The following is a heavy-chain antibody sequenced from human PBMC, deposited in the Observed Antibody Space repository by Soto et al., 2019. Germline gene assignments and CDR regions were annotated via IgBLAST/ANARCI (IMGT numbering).Heavy chain of an antibody. Sequence: QVQLVESGGGVVQPGRSLRLSCATSGFTFSSYGMHWVRQAPGKGLEWVAVISYDGSNKYYADSVKGRFTISRDNPKNTLYLQMNSLRAEDTAVYYCASSLSYGDYANYWGQGTLVTVSS. CDR3: ASSLSYGDYANY. CDR1: GFTFSSYG. D-gene: IGHD4-17*01. J-gene: IGHJ4*02. CDR2: ISYDGSNK. V-gene: IGHV3-30*03.